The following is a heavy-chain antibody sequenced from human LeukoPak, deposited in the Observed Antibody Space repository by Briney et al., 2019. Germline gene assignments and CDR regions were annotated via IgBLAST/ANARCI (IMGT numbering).Heavy chain of an antibody. CDR2: INPNSGGT. CDR3: AREAHYYDSSGYLDY. D-gene: IGHD3-22*01. Sequence: ASVKVSCKASGYTFTGYYMHWVQQAPGQGLEWMGWINPNSGGTNYAQKFQGRVTMTRDTSISTAYMELSRLRSDDTAVYYCAREAHYYDSSGYLDYWGQGTLVTVSS. CDR1: GYTFTGYY. J-gene: IGHJ4*02. V-gene: IGHV1-2*02.